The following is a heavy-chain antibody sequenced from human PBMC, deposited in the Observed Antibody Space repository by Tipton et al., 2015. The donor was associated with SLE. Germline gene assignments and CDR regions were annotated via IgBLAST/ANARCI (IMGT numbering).Heavy chain of an antibody. Sequence: TLSLTCAVYGGSFSGYYWGWIRQPPGKGLEWIGSIYYSGSTYYNPSLKSRVSISVDTSKNQFSLKLSSVTAADTAVYYCARIGQWLIQGYFDLWGRGTLVTVSS. CDR1: GGSFSGYY. CDR3: ARIGQWLIQGYFDL. J-gene: IGHJ2*01. CDR2: IYYSGST. D-gene: IGHD6-19*01. V-gene: IGHV4-39*01.